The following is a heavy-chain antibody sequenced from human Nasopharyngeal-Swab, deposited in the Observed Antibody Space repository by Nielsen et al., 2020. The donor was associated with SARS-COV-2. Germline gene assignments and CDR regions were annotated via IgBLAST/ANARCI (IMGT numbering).Heavy chain of an antibody. CDR3: AKDLSYGSGHAFDY. CDR2: INQDGTET. Sequence: GESLKISCVASGFTFSNYWMSWVRQAPGKGLEWVANINQDGTETFYVDSVKGRFTISRDNAKNSLYLQMNSLRGEDTAVYFCAKDLSYGSGHAFDYWGQGTLVTVSS. CDR1: GFTFSNYW. D-gene: IGHD3-10*01. J-gene: IGHJ4*02. V-gene: IGHV3-7*01.